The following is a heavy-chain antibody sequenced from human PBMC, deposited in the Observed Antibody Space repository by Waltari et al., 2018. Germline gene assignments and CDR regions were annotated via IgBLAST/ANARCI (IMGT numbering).Heavy chain of an antibody. J-gene: IGHJ4*02. CDR2: IYYYGTT. Sequence: QVQLEESGPGLVNPSQPLSLTCSVSGGSIISGDYYWTWIRQSPRKGLEWIGHIYYYGTTSYNPSLMGRTSISLDTSKNHFSLKLSSVAAADAALYYCARSVYGDYGGRFFDYWGQGILVTVSS. CDR3: ARSVYGDYGGRFFDY. CDR1: GGSIISGDYY. V-gene: IGHV4-30-4*08. D-gene: IGHD4-17*01.